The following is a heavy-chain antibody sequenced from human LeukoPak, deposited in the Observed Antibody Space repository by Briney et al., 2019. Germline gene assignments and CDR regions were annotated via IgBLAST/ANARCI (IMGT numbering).Heavy chain of an antibody. Sequence: APVKVSCKASGYSFSSYGISWVRQAPGQGLEWMGWISDYNGNTIYAQKVQGRVTMTTDPFTSTAYMELRSLRSDDTAVYYCARDGPDRAAWFDPWGQGTLVTVSS. D-gene: IGHD3-22*01. CDR1: GYSFSSYG. V-gene: IGHV1-18*01. CDR2: ISDYNGNT. CDR3: ARDGPDRAAWFDP. J-gene: IGHJ5*02.